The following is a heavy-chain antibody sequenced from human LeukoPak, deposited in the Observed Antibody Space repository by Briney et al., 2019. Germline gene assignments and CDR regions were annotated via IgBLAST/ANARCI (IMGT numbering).Heavy chain of an antibody. Sequence: PGGSLTLSCAASGFTVSSYFMSWVRQAPGKGLEWVSVIYSGGSTFYADSVKGRFTISRDNSKNTLYLQMNSLRAEDTAVYYCARGEDVVGALFDSWGQGTLVTVSS. CDR3: ARGEDVVGALFDS. V-gene: IGHV3-53*01. CDR2: IYSGGST. CDR1: GFTVSSYF. D-gene: IGHD1-26*01. J-gene: IGHJ4*02.